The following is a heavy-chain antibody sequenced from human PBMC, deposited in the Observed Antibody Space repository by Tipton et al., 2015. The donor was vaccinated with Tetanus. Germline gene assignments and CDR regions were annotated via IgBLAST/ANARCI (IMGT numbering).Heavy chain of an antibody. Sequence: TLSLTCTVSGDSITSSKYSWNWIRQPPGKGLEWIGYVYHTGSTYYKPSLKSRVTMSVDRSMNQFSLNLNSVTAADTAVYYCARANYDFPKKGPFDSWGPGSLVIVSS. CDR2: VYHTGST. J-gene: IGHJ4*02. CDR1: GDSITSSKYS. V-gene: IGHV4-30-2*01. D-gene: IGHD3-3*01. CDR3: ARANYDFPKKGPFDS.